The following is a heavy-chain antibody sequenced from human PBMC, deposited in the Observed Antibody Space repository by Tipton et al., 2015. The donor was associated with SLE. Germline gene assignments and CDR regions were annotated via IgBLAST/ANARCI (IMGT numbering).Heavy chain of an antibody. V-gene: IGHV3-53*01. D-gene: IGHD6-19*01. CDR2: IYSGGST. Sequence: SLRLSCTASGFTFGDYAMSWVRQAPGKGLEWVSVIYSGGSTYYADSVKGRFTISRDNSKNTLYLQMNSLRAEDTAVYYCARSSLAVVHFDYWGQGTLVTVSS. CDR1: GFTFGDYA. CDR3: ARSSLAVVHFDY. J-gene: IGHJ4*02.